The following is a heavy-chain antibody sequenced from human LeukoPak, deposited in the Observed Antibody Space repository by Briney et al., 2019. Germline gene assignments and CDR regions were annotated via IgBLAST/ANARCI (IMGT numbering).Heavy chain of an antibody. D-gene: IGHD2-15*01. CDR2: INPNSGGT. CDR3: ASFGHCSGGSCYYNGLDV. CDR1: GYTFTGYY. J-gene: IGHJ6*02. V-gene: IGHV1-2*02. Sequence: GASVKVSCKASGYTFTGYYMHWVRQAPGQGLEWMGWINPNSGGTNYAQKFQGRVTMTRDTSISTAYMELSRLRSEDTAVYYCASFGHCSGGSCYYNGLDVWGQGTTVTVSS.